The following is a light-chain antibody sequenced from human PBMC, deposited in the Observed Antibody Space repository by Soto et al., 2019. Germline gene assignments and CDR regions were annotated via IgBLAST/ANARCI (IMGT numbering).Light chain of an antibody. CDR3: CSYAGRSTFV. V-gene: IGLV2-23*02. J-gene: IGLJ2*01. Sequence: QSVLTQPASVSGSPGQSITISCTGTSSDVGSYNLVSWYQQHPGKAPKLVIYEVSKRPSGVSNRFSGSKSGNTASLTISGLQAEDESDYCSCSYAGRSTFVFGGGTKLTVL. CDR1: SSDVGSYNL. CDR2: EVS.